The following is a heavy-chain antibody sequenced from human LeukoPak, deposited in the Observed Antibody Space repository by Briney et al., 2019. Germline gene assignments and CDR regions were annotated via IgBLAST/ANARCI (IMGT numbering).Heavy chain of an antibody. V-gene: IGHV4-59*04. CDR2: IYYSGTT. Sequence: SETLALTCTVSGGSISSYYWSWIRQPPGKGLEWIGDIYYSGTTNYNPSLKSRVTMSVDTSKNQFSLKLNSATAADTAVYYCARRLSTRSYYLDDWGQGTLVTVSS. CDR3: ARRLSTRSYYLDD. CDR1: GGSISSYY. J-gene: IGHJ4*02. D-gene: IGHD2/OR15-2a*01.